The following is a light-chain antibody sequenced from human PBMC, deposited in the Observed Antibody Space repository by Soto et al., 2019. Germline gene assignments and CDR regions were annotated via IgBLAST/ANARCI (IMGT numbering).Light chain of an antibody. CDR3: QQRSDWPPT. V-gene: IGKV3-11*01. Sequence: EIVLTQYPATLSLSPGERATLSCRARQSVSSFLAWYQQKPGQAPRLLIYDASNRATGVPARFSGSGSGTDFTLTISSLEPEDFAVYYCQQRSDWPPTFGQGTKVEIK. CDR2: DAS. CDR1: QSVSSF. J-gene: IGKJ1*01.